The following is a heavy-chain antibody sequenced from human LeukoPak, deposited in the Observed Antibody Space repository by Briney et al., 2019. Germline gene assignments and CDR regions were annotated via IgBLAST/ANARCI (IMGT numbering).Heavy chain of an antibody. D-gene: IGHD6-13*01. J-gene: IGHJ4*02. V-gene: IGHV1-18*01. Sequence: ASVKVSCKASGYTFTSYGISWVRQAPGQGLEWMGWISAYNGNTNYAQKLQGRVTMTTDTSTSTAYMELRSLRSDDTAVYYCARASPGYSSSWYDFDYWGQGTLVTVSS. CDR2: ISAYNGNT. CDR3: ARASPGYSSSWYDFDY. CDR1: GYTFTSYG.